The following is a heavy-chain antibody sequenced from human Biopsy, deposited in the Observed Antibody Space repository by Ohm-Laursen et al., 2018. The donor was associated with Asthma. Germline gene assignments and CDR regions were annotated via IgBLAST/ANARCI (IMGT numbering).Heavy chain of an antibody. V-gene: IGHV4-59*01. D-gene: IGHD6-19*01. CDR3: VRAVRNEQWLAPFDY. Sequence: SETLSLTCTVSGDSIRRDYWSWIRQPPGRGLEWVGYIYYSGSTNYNPSLKSRIAISVDASKNQFSLKLNSVTAADTAIYYCVRAVRNEQWLAPFDYWGQGKPVTVSS. J-gene: IGHJ4*02. CDR2: IYYSGST. CDR1: GDSIRRDY.